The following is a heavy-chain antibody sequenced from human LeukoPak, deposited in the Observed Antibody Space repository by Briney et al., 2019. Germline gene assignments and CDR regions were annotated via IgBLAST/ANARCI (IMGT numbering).Heavy chain of an antibody. CDR2: INHSGST. J-gene: IGHJ5*02. D-gene: IGHD2-2*01. Sequence: SETLSLTCAVYGGSFSGYYWSWIRQPPGEGLEWIGEINHSGSTKYNPSLKSRVTISVDTSKNQFSLKLSSVTAADTAVYYCAIEICRYCSSTSTSWGQGTLVTVSS. CDR1: GGSFSGYY. CDR3: AIEICRYCSSTSTS. V-gene: IGHV4-34*01.